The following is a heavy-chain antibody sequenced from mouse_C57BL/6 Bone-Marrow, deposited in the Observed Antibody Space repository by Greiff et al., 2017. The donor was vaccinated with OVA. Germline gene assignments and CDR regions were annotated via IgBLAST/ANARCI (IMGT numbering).Heavy chain of an antibody. V-gene: IGHV5-9-1*02. CDR2: ISSGGDYI. CDR3: TRALLITTVVAPFDY. CDR1: GFTFSSYA. D-gene: IGHD1-1*01. J-gene: IGHJ2*01. Sequence: EVKLQESGEGLVKPGGSLKLSCAASGFTFSSYAMSWVRQTPEKRLEWVAYISSGGDYIYYADTVKGRFTISRDNARNTLYLQMSSLKSEDTAMYYCTRALLITTVVAPFDYWGQGTTLTVSS.